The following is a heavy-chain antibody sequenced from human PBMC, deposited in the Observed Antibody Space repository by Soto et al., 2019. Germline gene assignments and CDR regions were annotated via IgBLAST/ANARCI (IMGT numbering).Heavy chain of an antibody. CDR2: ISAYSVNT. Sequence: QVQLVQSGAEVKKPGASVKVSCKASGYNLSTYAITWVRQAPGQGLEWMGWISAYSVNTHYAQKFQGRVTMITDTSTNTADMELRSLRSDDTAVYYCARVNYRLRQGEQGDFDSWVQVALVTVSS. D-gene: IGHD3-16*01. J-gene: IGHJ4*02. CDR3: ARVNYRLRQGEQGDFDS. V-gene: IGHV1-18*01. CDR1: GYNLSTYA.